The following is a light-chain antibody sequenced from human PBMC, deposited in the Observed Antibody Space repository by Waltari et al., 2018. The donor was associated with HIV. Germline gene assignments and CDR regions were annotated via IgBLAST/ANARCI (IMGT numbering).Light chain of an antibody. CDR2: DVS. CDR1: SSDVGGYKY. Sequence: QSALTQPRSVSGSPGQSVTISCTGTSSDVGGYKYVSWYQQHPGKAPKLMIYDVSKRPSGVPDRFSGSKPGNTASLTISGLQAEDEADYYCCSYAGSYNYVFGTGTKVTVL. V-gene: IGLV2-11*01. J-gene: IGLJ1*01. CDR3: CSYAGSYNYV.